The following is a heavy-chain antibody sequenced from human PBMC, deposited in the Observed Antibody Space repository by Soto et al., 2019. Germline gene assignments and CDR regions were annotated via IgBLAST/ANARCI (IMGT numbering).Heavy chain of an antibody. CDR2: INHSGST. V-gene: IGHV4-34*01. CDR3: ARVTRDTAMVTRWLARFRQFDY. J-gene: IGHJ4*02. CDR1: GGSFSGYY. D-gene: IGHD5-18*01. Sequence: SETLSLTCAVYGGSFSGYYWSWIRQPPGKGLEWIGEINHSGSTNYNPSLKSRVTISVDTSKNQFSLKLSSVTAADTAVYYCARVTRDTAMVTRWLARFRQFDYWGQGTLVTVSS.